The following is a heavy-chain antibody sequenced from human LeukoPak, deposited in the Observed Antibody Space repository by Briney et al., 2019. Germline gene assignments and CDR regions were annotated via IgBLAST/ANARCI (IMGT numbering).Heavy chain of an antibody. D-gene: IGHD6-13*01. CDR1: GFTFSSYD. V-gene: IGHV3-30*18. J-gene: IGHJ6*02. Sequence: PGGSLRLSCAASGFTFSSYDMHWVRQAPGKGLEWVAVISYDGSNKYYAASVKGRFTISRDNSKNTLYLQMNSLRAEDTAVYYCAKPPPQRYSSSSYGMDVWGQGTTVTVSS. CDR3: AKPPPQRYSSSSYGMDV. CDR2: ISYDGSNK.